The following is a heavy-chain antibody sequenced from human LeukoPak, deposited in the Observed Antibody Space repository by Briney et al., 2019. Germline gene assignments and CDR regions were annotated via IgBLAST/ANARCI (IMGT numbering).Heavy chain of an antibody. Sequence: PSETLSLTCTVSGGSISSYYWSWIRQPPGKGLEWIGYIYHSGSTYYNPSLKSRVTISVDRSKNQFSLKLSSVTAADTAVYYCARVSSREMATIMAFDIWGQGTMVTVSS. J-gene: IGHJ3*02. CDR1: GGSISSYY. V-gene: IGHV4-59*12. CDR2: IYHSGST. D-gene: IGHD5-24*01. CDR3: ARVSSREMATIMAFDI.